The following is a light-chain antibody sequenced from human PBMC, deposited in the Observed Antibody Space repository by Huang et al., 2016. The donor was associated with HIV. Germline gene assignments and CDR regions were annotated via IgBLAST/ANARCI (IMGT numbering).Light chain of an antibody. CDR1: QSLSSSY. V-gene: IGKV3D-20*01. J-gene: IGKJ4*01. CDR2: DAS. Sequence: EIVLTQSPATLSLSPGERATLSCGASQSLSSSYVAWYQQKPGLAPRLLSYDASNMATGIPDRFSGSGSGTDFTLTISRLEPEDFAVYYCQQYGSSPLTFGGGTKVEIK. CDR3: QQYGSSPLT.